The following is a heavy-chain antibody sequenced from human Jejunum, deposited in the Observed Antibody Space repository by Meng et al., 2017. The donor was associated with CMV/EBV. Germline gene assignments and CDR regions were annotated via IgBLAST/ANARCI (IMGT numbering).Heavy chain of an antibody. V-gene: IGHV3-13*01. CDR1: FTFSRHD. CDR3: ARDRLYTNYVSAFDY. J-gene: IGHJ4*02. D-gene: IGHD4-11*01. Sequence: FTFSRHDMFWVRQPSGKGLEWVSLLGTPGDTYFPGSVKGRFTVSRENAETSFYLQMNSLRVGDTAVYYCARDRLYTNYVSAFDYWGQGTLVTVSS. CDR2: LGTPGDT.